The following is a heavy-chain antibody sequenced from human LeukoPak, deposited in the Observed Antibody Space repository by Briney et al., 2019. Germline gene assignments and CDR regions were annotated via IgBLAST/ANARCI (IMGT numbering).Heavy chain of an antibody. Sequence: GASVKVSCKTSGYTFTSYGISWVRQAPGQGLEWMGWISAYNGNTNYAQKLQGRVTMTTDTSTSTAYMELRSLRSDDTAVYYCARVVGIIAAALVDYWGQGTLVTVSS. D-gene: IGHD6-13*01. J-gene: IGHJ4*02. CDR1: GYTFTSYG. CDR2: ISAYNGNT. V-gene: IGHV1-18*01. CDR3: ARVVGIIAAALVDY.